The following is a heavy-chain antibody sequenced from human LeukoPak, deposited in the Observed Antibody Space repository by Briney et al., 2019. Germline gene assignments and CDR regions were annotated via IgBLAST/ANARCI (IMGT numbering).Heavy chain of an antibody. CDR3: ARDLGLPIVVVVAATRPYYYGMDV. CDR1: GFTFSSYG. J-gene: IGHJ6*02. V-gene: IGHV3-33*01. Sequence: PAGGSLRLSCAASGFTFSSYGMHWVRQAPGKGLEWVAVIWYDGSNKYYADSVKGRFTISRDNSKNTLYLQMNSLRAEDTAVYYCARDLGLPIVVVVAATRPYYYGMDVWGQGTTVTVSS. D-gene: IGHD2-15*01. CDR2: IWYDGSNK.